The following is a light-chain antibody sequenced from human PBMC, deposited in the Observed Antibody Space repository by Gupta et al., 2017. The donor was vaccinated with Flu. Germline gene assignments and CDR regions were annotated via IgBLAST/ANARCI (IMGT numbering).Light chain of an antibody. V-gene: IGKV1-33*01. CDR3: KGYEQSDPPRGIS. J-gene: IGKJ3*01. Sequence: SASTGDRVTSTCQASQHINNHFNWYPKKAGKAPKRLIYDASNLEMGFPSRSSGSGSGKAFTFTISSLQPEESATYFCKGYEQSDPPRGISFGHGTTVDIK. CDR2: DAS. CDR1: QHINNH.